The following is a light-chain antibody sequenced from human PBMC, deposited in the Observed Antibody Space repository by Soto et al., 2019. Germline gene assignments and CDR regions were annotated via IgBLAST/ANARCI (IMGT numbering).Light chain of an antibody. Sequence: QSALTQPASVSGSPGQSITISCTGTSSDVGAYNCVCWYQQHPGKVPKLLIYEVTNRPSGVSNRFSGSKSGNTASLTISGLQAEDEADYYCSSYVTGNTVVFGGGTKLTVL. V-gene: IGLV2-14*01. J-gene: IGLJ2*01. CDR3: SSYVTGNTVV. CDR1: SSDVGAYNC. CDR2: EVT.